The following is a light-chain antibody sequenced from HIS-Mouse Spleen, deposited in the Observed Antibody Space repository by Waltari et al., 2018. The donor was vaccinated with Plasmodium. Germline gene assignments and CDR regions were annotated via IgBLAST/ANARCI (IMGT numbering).Light chain of an antibody. CDR2: DVS. V-gene: IGLV2-11*01. J-gene: IGLJ3*02. CDR3: CSYAGSYTWV. Sequence: QSALPHPRPVSGSPGLSVTISSTATSCAASCYTAHSWYQQHPGNAPKLMIYDVSKRPSGVPDRFSGSKSGNTASLTISGLQAEDEADYYCCSYAGSYTWVFGGGTKLTVL. CDR1: SCAASCYTA.